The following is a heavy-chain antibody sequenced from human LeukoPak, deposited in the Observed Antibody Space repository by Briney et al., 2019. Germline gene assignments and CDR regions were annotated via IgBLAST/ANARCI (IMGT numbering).Heavy chain of an antibody. D-gene: IGHD6-19*01. J-gene: IGHJ1*01. CDR2: ISSSSSYI. CDR3: ARSGSAVAGTAYFQH. Sequence: GGSLRLSCAASGFTFSSYSMNWVRQAPGKGLEWVSSISSSSSYIYYADSVKGRFTISRDNAKNSLYLQMNSLRAEDTAVYYCARSGSAVAGTAYFQHWGQGTLVTVSS. V-gene: IGHV3-21*01. CDR1: GFTFSSYS.